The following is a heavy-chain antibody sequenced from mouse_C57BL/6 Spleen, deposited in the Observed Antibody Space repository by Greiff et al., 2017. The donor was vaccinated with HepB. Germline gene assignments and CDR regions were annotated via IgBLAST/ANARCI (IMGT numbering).Heavy chain of an antibody. J-gene: IGHJ3*01. CDR3: ARGEGNPWFAY. D-gene: IGHD2-1*01. CDR1: GYSFTGYY. CDR2: INPSTGGT. Sequence: EVQLQESGPELVKPGASVKISCKASGYSFTGYYMNWVKQSPEKSLEWIGEINPSTGGTTYNQKFKAKATLTVDKSSSTAYMQLKSLTSEDSAVYYCARGEGNPWFAYWGQGTLVTVSA. V-gene: IGHV1-42*01.